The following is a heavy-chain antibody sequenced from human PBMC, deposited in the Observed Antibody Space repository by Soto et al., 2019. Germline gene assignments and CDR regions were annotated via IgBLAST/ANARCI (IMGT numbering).Heavy chain of an antibody. D-gene: IGHD1-26*01. J-gene: IGHJ4*02. CDR3: AHASGSFSNFDY. V-gene: IGHV2-5*02. CDR2: IYWDDDK. CDR1: GFALRTSGMG. Sequence: QITLKESGPTLVKPTQTLTLTCTFSGFALRTSGMGVGWIRQPPGKALEWLALIYWDDDKRYSPSLKTRLTITKDTSKNQVVLTMTKMDPVDTARYYFAHASGSFSNFDYWGQGTLVIVSS.